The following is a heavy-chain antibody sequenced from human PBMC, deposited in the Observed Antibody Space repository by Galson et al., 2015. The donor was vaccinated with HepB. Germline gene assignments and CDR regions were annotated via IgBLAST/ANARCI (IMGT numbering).Heavy chain of an antibody. Sequence: SLRLSCAASGFTFGDHAMHWVRQAPGKGLEWVAVVSFGGNNIYYADSVKGRFTVSRENSKNMLYLQMNSLRLEDTAIYYCAKDGGSGLRYLEWVVSGNYFDHWGQGSLVTVSS. J-gene: IGHJ4*02. V-gene: IGHV3-30*04. D-gene: IGHD3-3*01. CDR3: AKDGGSGLRYLEWVVSGNYFDH. CDR2: VSFGGNNI. CDR1: GFTFGDHA.